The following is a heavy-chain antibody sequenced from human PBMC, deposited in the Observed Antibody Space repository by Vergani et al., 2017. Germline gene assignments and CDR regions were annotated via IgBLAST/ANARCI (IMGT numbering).Heavy chain of an antibody. D-gene: IGHD2-15*01. J-gene: IGHJ4*02. Sequence: QVQLQESGPGLVKPSQTLSLTCTVSGGSINSYNYYWSWIRQPAGKGLEWIGRIHTSGSTNYNPSLKSRVTMSEDTSKNQFSLYLTSVTAADTAVYFCARGSCLGGSCYKPLFDYWGQGILVTVSS. CDR1: GGSINSYNYY. V-gene: IGHV4-61*02. CDR3: ARGSCLGGSCYKPLFDY. CDR2: IHTSGST.